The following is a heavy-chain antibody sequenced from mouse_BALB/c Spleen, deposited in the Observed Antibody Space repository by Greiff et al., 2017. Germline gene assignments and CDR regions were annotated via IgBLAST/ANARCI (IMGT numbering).Heavy chain of an antibody. CDR2: ISSGGSYT. Sequence: EVMLVESGGGLVKPGGSLKLSCAASGFTFSSYAMSWVRQSPEKRLEWVAEISSGGSYTYYPDTVTGRFTISRDNAKNTLYLEMSSLRSEDTAMYYCARDGNPHYYAMDYWGQGTSVTVSS. D-gene: IGHD2-1*01. CDR1: GFTFSSYA. J-gene: IGHJ4*01. V-gene: IGHV5-9-4*01. CDR3: ARDGNPHYYAMDY.